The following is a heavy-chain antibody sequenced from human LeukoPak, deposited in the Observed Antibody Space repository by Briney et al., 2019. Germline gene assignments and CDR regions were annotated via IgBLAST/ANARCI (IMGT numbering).Heavy chain of an antibody. D-gene: IGHD3-9*01. CDR2: ISYDGSNK. CDR1: GFTFSSYG. V-gene: IGHV3-30*03. J-gene: IGHJ4*02. Sequence: GGSLRLSCAASGFTFSSYGMHWVRQAPGKGLEWVAVISYDGSNKYYADSVKGRFTISRDNSKNTLYLQMNSLRAEDTAVYYCARGPYYDILTGYYPYYFDYWGQGTLVTVFS. CDR3: ARGPYYDILTGYYPYYFDY.